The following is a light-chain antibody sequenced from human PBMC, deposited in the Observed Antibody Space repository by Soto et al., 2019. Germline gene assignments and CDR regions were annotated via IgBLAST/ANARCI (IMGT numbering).Light chain of an antibody. CDR3: QQYHTDWT. CDR2: DAS. CDR1: QSISSW. J-gene: IGKJ1*01. V-gene: IGKV1-5*01. Sequence: DIQMTQSPSTLSASVGDRVTITCRASQSISSWLAWYQQKPGKAPKLLIYDASILESGVPSRFSGSGSGTEFTLTISSLQADDYATFYCQQYHTDWTFGQGTNVDIK.